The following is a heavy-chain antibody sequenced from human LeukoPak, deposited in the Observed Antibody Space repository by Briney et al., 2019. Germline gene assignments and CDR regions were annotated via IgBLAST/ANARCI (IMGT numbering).Heavy chain of an antibody. CDR1: GGSISSYY. V-gene: IGHV4-59*01. J-gene: IGHJ5*02. Sequence: PSETLSLTCTVSGGSISSYYWSWIRQPPGKGLEWIGYIYYSGSTNYNPSLKSRVTISVDTSKNQFSLKLSSVTAADTAVCYCARATMRDWFDPWGQGTLVTVSS. D-gene: IGHD3-22*01. CDR3: ARATMRDWFDP. CDR2: IYYSGST.